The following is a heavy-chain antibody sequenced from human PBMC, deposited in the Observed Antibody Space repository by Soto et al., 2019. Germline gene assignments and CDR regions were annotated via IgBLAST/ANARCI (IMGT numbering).Heavy chain of an antibody. CDR1: GGSFSGYY. CDR2: INHSGST. J-gene: IGHJ6*02. CDR3: ARESITMVRGVRYYYGMDV. D-gene: IGHD3-10*01. Sequence: SETLSLTCAVYGGSFSGYYWSWIRQPPGKGLEWIGEINHSGSTNYNPSLKSRVTISVDTSKNQFSLKLSSVTAADTAVYHCARESITMVRGVRYYYGMDVWGQGTTVT. V-gene: IGHV4-34*01.